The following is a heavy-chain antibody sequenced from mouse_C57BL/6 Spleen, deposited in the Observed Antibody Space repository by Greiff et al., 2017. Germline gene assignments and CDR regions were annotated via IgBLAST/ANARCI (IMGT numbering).Heavy chain of an antibody. D-gene: IGHD2-2*01. CDR3: GRRGGYGYPFDY. Sequence: QVQLQQPGAELVMPGASVKLSCKASGYTFTSYWMHWVKQRPGQGLEWIGEIDPSDGYTNYNQKFKGKSTLTVDKSSSTAYMLLSSLTSEDSAFYYCGRRGGYGYPFDYWGQGTTVTVSS. V-gene: IGHV1-69*01. CDR2: IDPSDGYT. CDR1: GYTFTSYW. J-gene: IGHJ2*01.